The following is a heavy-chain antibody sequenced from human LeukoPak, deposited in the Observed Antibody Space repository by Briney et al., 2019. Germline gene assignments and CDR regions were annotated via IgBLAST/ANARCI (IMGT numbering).Heavy chain of an antibody. CDR2: IDFSSTYI. Sequence: GRSLRLSCAASGFTFSSYSMNWVRQAPGKGLEWVSSIDFSSTYIYNTDSMKGRFTTSRDNAKNSLDLQMNSLKVEDTAVYYCTTPAAGPGAEYSQYWGQGTLVIVSS. J-gene: IGHJ1*01. CDR3: TTPAAGPGAEYSQY. D-gene: IGHD6-13*01. V-gene: IGHV3-21*01. CDR1: GFTFSSYS.